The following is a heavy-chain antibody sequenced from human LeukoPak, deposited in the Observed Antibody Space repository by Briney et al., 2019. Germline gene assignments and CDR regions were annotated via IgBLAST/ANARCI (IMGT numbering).Heavy chain of an antibody. CDR3: ASIGSPYGSGSHFYWFDP. D-gene: IGHD3-10*01. CDR1: GGSFSGYY. CDR2: INHSGST. J-gene: IGHJ5*02. V-gene: IGHV4-34*01. Sequence: SETLSLTCAVYGGSFSGYYWSWIRQPPGKGLEWIGEINHSGSTNYNPSLKSRVTISVDTSKNQFSLKLSSVTAADTAVYYCASIGSPYGSGSHFYWFDPWGQGTLVTVSS.